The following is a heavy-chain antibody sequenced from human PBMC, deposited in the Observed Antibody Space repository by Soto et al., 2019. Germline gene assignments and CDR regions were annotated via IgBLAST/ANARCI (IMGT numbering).Heavy chain of an antibody. Sequence: PGGSLRLSCAASGFTFSSYAMSRVRQAPGKGLEWVSAISGSGGSTYYADSVKGRFTISRDNSKNTLYLQMNSLRAEDTAVYYCAKGSSSSFSPNWFDPWGQGTLVTVSS. CDR3: AKGSSSSFSPNWFDP. J-gene: IGHJ5*02. CDR1: GFTFSSYA. V-gene: IGHV3-23*01. CDR2: ISGSGGST. D-gene: IGHD6-6*01.